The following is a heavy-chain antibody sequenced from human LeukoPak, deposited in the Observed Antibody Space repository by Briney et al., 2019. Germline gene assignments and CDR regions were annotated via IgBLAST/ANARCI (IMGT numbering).Heavy chain of an antibody. J-gene: IGHJ4*02. CDR3: ARPYSPGIAAAGTFDY. V-gene: IGHV1-69*13. CDR2: IIPIFGTA. CDR1: GGTFISYA. Sequence: SVKVSCKASGGTFISYAISWVRQAPGQGLEWMGGIIPIFGTANYAQKFQGRVTITADESTSTAYMELSSLRSEDTAVYYCARPYSPGIAAAGTFDYWGQGTLVTVSS. D-gene: IGHD6-13*01.